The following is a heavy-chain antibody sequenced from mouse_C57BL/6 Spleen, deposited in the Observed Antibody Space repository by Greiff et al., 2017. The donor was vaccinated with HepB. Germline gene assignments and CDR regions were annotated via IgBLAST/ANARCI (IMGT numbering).Heavy chain of an antibody. CDR3: TSDDHDKAMDY. J-gene: IGHJ4*01. Sequence: EVKLVESGAGLVKPGGSLKLSCAASGFTFSSYAMSWVRQTPEKRLEWVAYISSGGDYIYYADTVKGRFTISRDNARNTLYLQMSSLKSEDTAMYYCTSDDHDKAMDYWGQGTSVTVSS. V-gene: IGHV5-9-1*02. CDR2: ISSGGDYI. CDR1: GFTFSSYA. D-gene: IGHD2-12*01.